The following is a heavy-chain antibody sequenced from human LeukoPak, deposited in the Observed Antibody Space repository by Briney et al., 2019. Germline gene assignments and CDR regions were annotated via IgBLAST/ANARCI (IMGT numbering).Heavy chain of an antibody. V-gene: IGHV3-30-3*01. J-gene: IGHJ5*02. CDR1: GFTFSSYA. Sequence: GGSLRLSCAASGFTFSSYAMHWVRQAPGKGLEWVAVISYDGSNKYYADSVKGRFTISRDNPKNTLYLQMNSLRVEDTAVYYCARDRSPYWFDPWGQGTLVTVSS. CDR2: ISYDGSNK. CDR3: ARDRSPYWFDP.